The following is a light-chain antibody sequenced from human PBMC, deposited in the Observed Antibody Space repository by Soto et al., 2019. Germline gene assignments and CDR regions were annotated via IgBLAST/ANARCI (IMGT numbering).Light chain of an antibody. CDR2: EVS. CDR1: SSDVGGYNY. CDR3: FSFTTTSTHV. V-gene: IGLV2-8*01. J-gene: IGLJ1*01. Sequence: QSVLTQPPSASGSPGQSVTISCTGTSSDVGGYNYVSWYQQHPGKAPKLMIYEVSERPSGVPDRFSGSKSSNTASLTVSGLQVEDEAEYFCFSFTTTSTHVFGTGTKVTVL.